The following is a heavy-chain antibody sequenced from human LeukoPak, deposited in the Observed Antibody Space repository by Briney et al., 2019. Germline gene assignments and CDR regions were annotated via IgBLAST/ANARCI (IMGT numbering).Heavy chain of an antibody. J-gene: IGHJ2*01. Sequence: GGSLRLSCAASGFTFTSYAMSWVRQAPGKGLEWVSGISAGGENTNYADSVKGRFTISRDNAKNSLYLQMNSLRAEDTAVYYCARHHWHFDLWGRGTLVTVSS. CDR3: ARHHWHFDL. V-gene: IGHV3-23*01. CDR2: ISAGGENT. CDR1: GFTFTSYA.